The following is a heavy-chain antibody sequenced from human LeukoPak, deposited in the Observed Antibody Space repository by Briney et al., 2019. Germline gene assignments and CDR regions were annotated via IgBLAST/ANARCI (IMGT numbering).Heavy chain of an antibody. V-gene: IGHV3-11*04. J-gene: IGHJ4*02. CDR1: GFTFSDYY. D-gene: IGHD2-2*01. Sequence: GGSPRLSCAGSGFTFSDYYMSWIRQAPGKGLEWVSYISSSDTTIYYADSVKGRFTISRDDAQNSLYLQMNTLRADDTAVYYCARADCSSTSCYELDYWGQGTLVTVSS. CDR3: ARADCSSTSCYELDY. CDR2: ISSSDTTI.